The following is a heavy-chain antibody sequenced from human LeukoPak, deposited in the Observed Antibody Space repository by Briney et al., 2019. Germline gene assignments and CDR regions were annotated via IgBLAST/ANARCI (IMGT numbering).Heavy chain of an antibody. CDR3: ARGGYYYDSSGHPDYFDY. Sequence: PVGSLRLSCAASGSTFSSYAMHWVRQAPGKGLEWVAVISYDGSNKYYADSVKGRFTISRDNSKNTLYLQMNSLRAEDTAVYYCARGGYYYDSSGHPDYFDYWGQGTLVTVSS. J-gene: IGHJ4*02. CDR1: GSTFSSYA. CDR2: ISYDGSNK. D-gene: IGHD3-22*01. V-gene: IGHV3-30-3*01.